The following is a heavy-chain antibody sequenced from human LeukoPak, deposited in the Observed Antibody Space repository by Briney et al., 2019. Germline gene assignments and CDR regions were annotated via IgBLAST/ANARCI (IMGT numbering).Heavy chain of an antibody. J-gene: IGHJ6*03. CDR3: ASGSLGDGYGVGDYYQYMDV. CDR2: IYHSGST. Sequence: SETLSLTCTVSGSSITRGDYWGWIRQPPGKGLEWIGAIYHSGSTYYNPSLKSRVAISVDTSKNQFSLRLSSVSAADTAVYYCASGSLGDGYGVGDYYQYMDVWGKGTTVTVSS. CDR1: GSSITRGDY. V-gene: IGHV4-38-2*02. D-gene: IGHD5-24*01.